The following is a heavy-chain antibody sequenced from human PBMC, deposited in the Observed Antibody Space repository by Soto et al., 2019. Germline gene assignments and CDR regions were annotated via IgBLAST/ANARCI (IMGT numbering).Heavy chain of an antibody. J-gene: IGHJ4*02. CDR1: GFTFTNDW. CDR2: IKSKTDGGTT. Sequence: RRLSCAASGFTFTNDWMNWVRQAPGKGLEWVGRIKSKTDGGTTDYAAPVEGRFTISRDDSRDTLYLQMNSLKTEDTALYYCTTDRFPRARRIYWGQGILVTGS. CDR3: TTDRFPRARRIY. D-gene: IGHD5-12*01. V-gene: IGHV3-15*07.